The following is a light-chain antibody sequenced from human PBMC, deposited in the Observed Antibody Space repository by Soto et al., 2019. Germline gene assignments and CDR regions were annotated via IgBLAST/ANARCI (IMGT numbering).Light chain of an antibody. CDR3: QQYNSYST. Sequence: DIQMTQSPSTLSASVGDRVTITCRASQSISIWLAWYQQKPGKAPNLLIYRASNLESGVPSRFSGSGSGTEFTLTISSLQPDDFATYYCQQYNSYSTFGQGTKVDSK. CDR2: RAS. J-gene: IGKJ1*01. V-gene: IGKV1-5*03. CDR1: QSISIW.